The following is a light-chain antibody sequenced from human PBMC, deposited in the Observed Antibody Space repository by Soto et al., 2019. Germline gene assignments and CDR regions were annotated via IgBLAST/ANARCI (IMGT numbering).Light chain of an antibody. CDR1: QSVSSSY. CDR2: GAS. Sequence: EIVLTQSPGTLSLSPGERATLSCRASQSVSSSYLAWYQQKPGQAPRLLIYGASSRATDIPDRFSGSGSGTDFTLQISRVEPEDVGVYYCVQTTQFPWAFGQGTKVDIK. CDR3: VQTTQFPWA. V-gene: IGKV3-20*01. J-gene: IGKJ1*01.